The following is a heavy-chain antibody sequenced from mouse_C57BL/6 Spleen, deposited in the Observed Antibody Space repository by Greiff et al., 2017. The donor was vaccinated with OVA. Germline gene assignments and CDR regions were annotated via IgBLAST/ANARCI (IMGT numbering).Heavy chain of an antibody. CDR1: GFSLTSYA. D-gene: IGHD4-1*01. J-gene: IGHJ4*01. Sequence: VQLVESGPGLVAPSQSLSITCTVSGFSLTSYAISWVRQPPGKGLEWLGVIWTGGGTNYNSALKSRLSISKDNSKSQVFLKMNSLQTDDTARYYCARNLGANWDSYYYAMDYWGQGTSVTVSS. CDR2: IWTGGGT. V-gene: IGHV2-9-1*01. CDR3: ARNLGANWDSYYYAMDY.